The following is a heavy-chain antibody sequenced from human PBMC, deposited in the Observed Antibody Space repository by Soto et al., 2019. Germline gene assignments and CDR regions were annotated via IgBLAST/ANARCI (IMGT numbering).Heavy chain of an antibody. Sequence: QVQLVQSGAEVKKPGASVKVSCKASGYTFTNFGISWVRQAPGQGLEWMGWISAYNGNTNYAQNFQGRVTMTTDTSTSTAYMELRSLRSDDTAVYYCAKGRGYCSSTSCYVGSDYWGQGTLVTVSS. D-gene: IGHD2-2*01. CDR3: AKGRGYCSSTSCYVGSDY. J-gene: IGHJ4*02. CDR2: ISAYNGNT. V-gene: IGHV1-18*01. CDR1: GYTFTNFG.